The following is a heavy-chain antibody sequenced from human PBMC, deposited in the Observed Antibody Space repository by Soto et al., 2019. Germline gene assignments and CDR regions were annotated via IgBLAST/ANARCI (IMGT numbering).Heavy chain of an antibody. V-gene: IGHV3-23*01. D-gene: IGHD3-9*01. J-gene: IGHJ6*03. CDR1: GFTFSSYA. CDR3: AGILLTGLGDYYYYYYMDV. CDR2: ISGSGGST. Sequence: PGGSLRLSCAASGFTFSSYAMSWVRQAPGKGLEWVSAISGSGGSTYYADSVKGRFTISRDNSKNTLYLQMNSLRAEDTAVYYCAGILLTGLGDYYYYYYMDVWGKGTTVTVSS.